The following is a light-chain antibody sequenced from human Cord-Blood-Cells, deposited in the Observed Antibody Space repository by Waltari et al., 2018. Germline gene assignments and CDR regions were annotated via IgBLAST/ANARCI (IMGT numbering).Light chain of an antibody. J-gene: IGLJ2*01. CDR1: SIDVGSYNL. Sequence: QSALPQPASLSGSPGQSITISCTGTSIDVGSYNLLSWYQQHPGKAPKLMIYEGSKRPSGVSNRFSGSKSGNTASLTIAGVQAEDEADYYCCSYAGSSTGVFGGGTKLTVL. CDR3: CSYAGSSTGV. CDR2: EGS. V-gene: IGLV2-23*01.